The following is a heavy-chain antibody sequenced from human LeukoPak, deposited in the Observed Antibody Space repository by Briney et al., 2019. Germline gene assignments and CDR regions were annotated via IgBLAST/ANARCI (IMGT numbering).Heavy chain of an antibody. V-gene: IGHV3-23*01. CDR3: AKDPTWIQLWPHNWFDP. D-gene: IGHD5-18*01. J-gene: IGHJ5*02. Sequence: GGSLRLSCAASGFTFCIYVMSWVCQGPGKGLEWVSAIIGGGGSTYYADSVKGRFTISRDNSKNTLYLQMNSLRAEDTAVYYCAKDPTWIQLWPHNWFDPWGQGTLVTVSS. CDR1: GFTFCIYV. CDR2: IIGGGGST.